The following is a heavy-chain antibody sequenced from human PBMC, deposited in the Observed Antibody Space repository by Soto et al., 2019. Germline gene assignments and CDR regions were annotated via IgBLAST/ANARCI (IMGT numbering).Heavy chain of an antibody. CDR1: GGSFSGYY. CDR3: ARERIMITFGGVIVTTPFDY. CDR2: INHSGST. D-gene: IGHD3-16*02. Sequence: PSETLSLTCAVYGGSFSGYYWSWIRQPPGKGLEWIGEINHSGSTNYNPSLKSRVTISVDTSKNQFSLKLSSVTAADTAVYYCARERIMITFGGVIVTTPFDYWGQGTLVTVS. V-gene: IGHV4-34*01. J-gene: IGHJ4*02.